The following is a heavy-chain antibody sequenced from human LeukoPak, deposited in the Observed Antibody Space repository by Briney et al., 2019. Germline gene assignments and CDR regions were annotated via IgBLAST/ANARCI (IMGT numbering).Heavy chain of an antibody. D-gene: IGHD4-17*01. J-gene: IGHJ6*02. Sequence: KSSETLSLTCTASGGSISSYYWSWIRQPPGKGLEWIGYIYYSGSTNYNPSLKSRVTISVDTSKNSFSLKLSPVTAEDTAVYYCARPYGARYYYSYYGMDVWGQGTTVTVSS. CDR2: IYYSGST. V-gene: IGHV4-59*03. CDR1: GGSISSYY. CDR3: ARPYGARYYYSYYGMDV.